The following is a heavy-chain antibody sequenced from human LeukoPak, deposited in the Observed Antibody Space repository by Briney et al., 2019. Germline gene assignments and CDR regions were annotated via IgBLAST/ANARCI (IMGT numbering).Heavy chain of an antibody. D-gene: IGHD5-18*01. Sequence: GGSLRLSCAASGFTFSSYGMHWVRQAPGKGLEWVAVISYDGSNKYYADSVKGRFTISRDDSKNTLYLQMNSLRAEDTAVYYCAKSLDTAMDYWGQGTLVTVSS. V-gene: IGHV3-30*18. CDR2: ISYDGSNK. J-gene: IGHJ4*02. CDR3: AKSLDTAMDY. CDR1: GFTFSSYG.